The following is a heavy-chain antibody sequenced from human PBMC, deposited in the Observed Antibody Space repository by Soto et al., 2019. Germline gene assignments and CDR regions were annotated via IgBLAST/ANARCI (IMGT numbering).Heavy chain of an antibody. CDR3: EREVDSIDEDDAFDV. Sequence: PSETLSLTCTVSGGSISSYYWSWIRHPPGKELEWIGYIYYSGNTNYNPSLKSRVTISLDTSKNEFFLKLNSVTAADTAIFFCEREVDSIDEDDAFDVWGQGTLVTVSS. CDR2: IYYSGNT. CDR1: GGSISSYY. D-gene: IGHD3-22*01. V-gene: IGHV4-59*01. J-gene: IGHJ3*01.